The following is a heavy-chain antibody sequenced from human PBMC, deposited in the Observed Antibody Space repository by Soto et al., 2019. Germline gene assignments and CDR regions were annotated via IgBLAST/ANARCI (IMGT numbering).Heavy chain of an antibody. V-gene: IGHV1-18*01. J-gene: IGHJ6*02. CDR2: IRAYNGNT. CDR1: GYTFTSYG. CDR3: ARDLSTMDV. Sequence: QVQLVQSGAEVKKPGASVKVSCKASGYTFTSYGISWVRQAPGQGLEWMGWIRAYNGNTNYAQKHEGRVTMTTTTSTSTDYKELRSRRSDETALYYCARDLSTMDVWGQGTTVTVSS.